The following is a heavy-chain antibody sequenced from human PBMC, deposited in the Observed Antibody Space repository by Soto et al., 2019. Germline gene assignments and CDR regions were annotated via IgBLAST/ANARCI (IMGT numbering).Heavy chain of an antibody. CDR1: GGSVSSGSYY. V-gene: IGHV4-61*01. D-gene: IGHD6-13*01. CDR3: ARVRRQQLLNWFDP. Sequence: SETLSLTCTVSGGSVSSGSYYWSWIRQPPGKGLEWIGYIYYSGSTNYNPSLKSRVTISVDTSKNQSSLKLSSVTAADTAVYYCARVRRQQLLNWFDPWGQGTLVTVSS. CDR2: IYYSGST. J-gene: IGHJ5*02.